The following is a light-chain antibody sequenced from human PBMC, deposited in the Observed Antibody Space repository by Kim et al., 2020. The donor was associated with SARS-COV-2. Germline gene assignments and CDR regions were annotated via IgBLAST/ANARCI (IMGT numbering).Light chain of an antibody. CDR1: SGSIASKY. V-gene: IGLV6-57*03. CDR2: EAH. J-gene: IGLJ2*01. CDR3: QSYDSSNHVV. Sequence: KTITISCTRSSGSIASKYVQWYQRRPGSAPTTVIYEAHHRPSGVPDRFSGAFDISSNSASLTISGLKTEDEADYYCQSYDSSNHVVFGGGTKVTVL.